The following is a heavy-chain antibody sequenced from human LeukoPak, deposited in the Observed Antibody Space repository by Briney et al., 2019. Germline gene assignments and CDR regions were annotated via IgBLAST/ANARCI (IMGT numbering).Heavy chain of an antibody. D-gene: IGHD3-10*01. CDR3: ARHPYYYGSGRYLGYRVDY. V-gene: IGHV5-51*01. CDR2: IYPGDSDT. Sequence: GDSLKISCKGSGYSFTSHWIGWVRQMPGKGVEWMGIIYPGDSDTRYSPSFQGQVTTSADKSISTAYLQWSSLKASDTAMYYCARHPYYYGSGRYLGYRVDYWGQGTLVTVSS. CDR1: GYSFTSHW. J-gene: IGHJ4*02.